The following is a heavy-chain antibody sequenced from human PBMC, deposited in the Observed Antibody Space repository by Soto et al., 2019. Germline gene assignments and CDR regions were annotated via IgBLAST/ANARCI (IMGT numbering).Heavy chain of an antibody. D-gene: IGHD3-3*02. CDR3: AKVGGPVYFISPACSPNPFDT. Sequence: QVQLVESGGGVVQPGRSLRLSCAASGFTFSNYGMHWVRQAPGKGLEWVAIISYDGDNEYYADSVRGRFTISRDNSKNRLNRKTSSWRNEDTAVTYWAKVGGPVYFISPACSPNPFDTWGRGAWSPSPQ. CDR1: GFTFSNYG. J-gene: IGHJ4*02. CDR2: ISYDGDNE. V-gene: IGHV3-30*18.